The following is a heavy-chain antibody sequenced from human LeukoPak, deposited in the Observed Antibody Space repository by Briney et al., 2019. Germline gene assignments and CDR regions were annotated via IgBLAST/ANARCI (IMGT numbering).Heavy chain of an antibody. D-gene: IGHD2-2*01. Sequence: GESLKISCKGSGYSFTSYWIGWVRQMPGKGLEWMGIIYPGDSDTRYSPSFQGQVTISADKSISTAYPQWSSLKASDTAMYYCARLPRYCSSTSCYGHYYYYYGMDVWGQGTTVTVSS. CDR2: IYPGDSDT. CDR1: GYSFTSYW. J-gene: IGHJ6*02. CDR3: ARLPRYCSSTSCYGHYYYYYGMDV. V-gene: IGHV5-51*01.